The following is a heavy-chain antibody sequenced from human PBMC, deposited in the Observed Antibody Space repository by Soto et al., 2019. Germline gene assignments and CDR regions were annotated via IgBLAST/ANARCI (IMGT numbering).Heavy chain of an antibody. J-gene: IGHJ4*02. V-gene: IGHV4-31*03. CDR3: ARYRISGSWSKFDY. CDR1: GLTISSASYY. D-gene: IGHD6-13*01. Sequence: QVLLQESGPRLMKPSQTLSLTCSVSGLTISSASYYWSWSRQHPGKGLEWVGNIYYNGSTYYSPSLKSRVTVWFDTSKKQFSLRLTSVTAADTAVYYCARYRISGSWSKFDYWGQGTRVTVSS. CDR2: IYYNGST.